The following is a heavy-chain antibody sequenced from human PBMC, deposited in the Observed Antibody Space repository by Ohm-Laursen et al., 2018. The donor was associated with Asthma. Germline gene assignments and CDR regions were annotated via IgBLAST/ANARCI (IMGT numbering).Heavy chain of an antibody. CDR2: IYYSGST. D-gene: IGHD1-26*01. CDR3: ARDWGATTINDAFDV. V-gene: IGHV4-39*07. Sequence: TLSLTCTVSGGSISSSSYYWGWIRQPPGKGLEWIGSIYYSGSTYYNPSLKSRVTISVDTSKNQFSLKLTSVTAADTAVYYCARDWGATTINDAFDVWGQGTTVIVSS. CDR1: GGSISSSSYY. J-gene: IGHJ3*01.